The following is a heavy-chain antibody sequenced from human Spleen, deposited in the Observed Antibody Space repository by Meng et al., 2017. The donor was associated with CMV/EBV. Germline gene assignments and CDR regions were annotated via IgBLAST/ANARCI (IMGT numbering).Heavy chain of an antibody. CDR2: ISSSSSYI. V-gene: IGHV3-21*01. J-gene: IGHJ4*02. D-gene: IGHD4-17*01. CDR3: ATTTVNPN. Sequence: GESLKISCAASGFTVSSSYMSWVRQAPGKGLEWVSSISSSSSYIYYADSVKGRFTISRDNAKNSLYLQMNSLRAEDTAVYYCATTTVNPNWGQGTLVTVSS. CDR1: GFTVSSSY.